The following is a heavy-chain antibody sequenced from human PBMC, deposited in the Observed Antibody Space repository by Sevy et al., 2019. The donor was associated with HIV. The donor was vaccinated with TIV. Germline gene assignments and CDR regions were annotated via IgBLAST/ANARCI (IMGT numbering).Heavy chain of an antibody. CDR2: IYGSSGGT. V-gene: IGHV3-23*01. CDR1: GFTFISYA. D-gene: IGHD3-22*01. CDR3: AGGRYDSSGSFDAFDI. J-gene: IGHJ3*02. Sequence: GGSLRLSCKPSGFTFISYAMNWVRQAPGKGLEWVSTIYGSSGGTYYADSVKGRFTISRDNSKNTLYLQMNSLRTEDTAVYYCAGGRYDSSGSFDAFDIWGQGTMVTVSS.